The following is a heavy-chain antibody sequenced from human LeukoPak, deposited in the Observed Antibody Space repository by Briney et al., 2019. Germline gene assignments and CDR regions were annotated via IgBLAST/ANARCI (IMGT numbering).Heavy chain of an antibody. V-gene: IGHV3-48*01. CDR1: GFTFRSYS. CDR3: AREISPYDSVWGSSRSDGFDY. CDR2: ISSTSKTI. J-gene: IGHJ4*02. D-gene: IGHD3-16*02. Sequence: GGPLRLSCAVSGFTFRSYSMNWVRQAPGKGLEWVSYISSTSKTIYYADSVRGRFTISRDNAENALYLQMISLRGEDTAVYYCAREISPYDSVWGSSRSDGFDYWGQGTLVTVSS.